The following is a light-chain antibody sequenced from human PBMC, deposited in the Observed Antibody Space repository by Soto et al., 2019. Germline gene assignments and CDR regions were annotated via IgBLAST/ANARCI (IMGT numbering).Light chain of an antibody. V-gene: IGLV2-11*01. J-gene: IGLJ2*01. CDR2: DVS. CDR3: SSYAGSYTWV. Sequence: QSALTQPRSVSGSPGQSVTISCTGTSNDVGGYNFVSWYQQHPGKVPKLFIYDVSRRPSGVPDRFSGSKSGNTASLTISGLQDDDEAYYYCSSYAGSYTWVFGGGTKLTVL. CDR1: SNDVGGYNF.